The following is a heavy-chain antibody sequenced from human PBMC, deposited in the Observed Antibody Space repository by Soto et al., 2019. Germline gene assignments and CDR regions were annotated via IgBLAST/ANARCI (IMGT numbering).Heavy chain of an antibody. J-gene: IGHJ4*02. Sequence: SETLSLTCTVSGGSISSSSYYWGWIRQPPGKGPEWIGSIYYSGSTYYNPSLKSRVTISVDTSKNQFSLKLSSVTAADTAVYYCARLPWGSYSITFDYWGQGTLVTVYS. CDR2: IYYSGST. CDR3: ARLPWGSYSITFDY. V-gene: IGHV4-39*01. D-gene: IGHD1-26*01. CDR1: GGSISSSSYY.